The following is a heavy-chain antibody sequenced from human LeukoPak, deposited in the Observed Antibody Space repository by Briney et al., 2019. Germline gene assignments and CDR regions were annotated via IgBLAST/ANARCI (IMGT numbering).Heavy chain of an antibody. CDR2: DNPKSGGT. CDR3: ARDFLGYCTTTSCYDVVFDY. Sequence: ASVKVSCKASGDTFTDYYMHWVRQAPGQGLEWMGWDNPKSGGTNYAQNFQGRVTMTRDTSISIAYMELSSLRSDDTAVYYCARDFLGYCTTTSCYDVVFDYWGQGTLVTVSS. J-gene: IGHJ4*02. V-gene: IGHV1-2*02. D-gene: IGHD2-2*01. CDR1: GDTFTDYY.